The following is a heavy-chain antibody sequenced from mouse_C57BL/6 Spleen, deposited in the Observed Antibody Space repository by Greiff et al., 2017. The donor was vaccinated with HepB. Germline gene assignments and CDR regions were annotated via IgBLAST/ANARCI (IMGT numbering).Heavy chain of an antibody. Sequence: EVQLQQSGPELVKPGASVKISCKASGYTFTDYYMNWVKQSHGKSLEWIGDINPNNGGTSYNQKFKGKATLTVDKSSSTAYMELRSLTSEDSAVYYCARETHYYYVSSPYWYFDVWGTGTTVTVSS. CDR2: INPNNGGT. CDR1: GYTFTDYY. V-gene: IGHV1-26*01. CDR3: ARETHYYYVSSPYWYFDV. D-gene: IGHD1-1*01. J-gene: IGHJ1*03.